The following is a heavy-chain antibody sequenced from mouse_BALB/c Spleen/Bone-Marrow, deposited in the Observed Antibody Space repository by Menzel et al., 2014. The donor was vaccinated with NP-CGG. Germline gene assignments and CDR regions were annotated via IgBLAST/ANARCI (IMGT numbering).Heavy chain of an antibody. V-gene: IGHV5-17*02. J-gene: IGHJ2*01. CDR2: ISSGSSAV. D-gene: IGHD1-1*01. Sequence: EVMLVESGGGLVQPGGSRKLSCAASGFTFXSFGMHWVRQAPEKGLEWVAYISSGSSAVYYADKVMGRFTISRDNPKNPLFLQMTSLRSEDTATYYCARSGSSSGYFDYWGQGTPLTVSS. CDR3: ARSGSSSGYFDY. CDR1: GFTFXSFG.